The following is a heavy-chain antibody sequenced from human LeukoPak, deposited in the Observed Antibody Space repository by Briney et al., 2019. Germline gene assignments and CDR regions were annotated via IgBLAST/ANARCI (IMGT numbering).Heavy chain of an antibody. CDR2: ISYDGSNK. V-gene: IGHV3-30*04. CDR3: ARDYGDIVATTHYYYYGMDV. CDR1: GFTFNSYN. Sequence: GRSLRLSCAASGFTFNSYNMHWVRQAPGKGLEWVAVISYDGSNKYYADPVKGRFTISRDNFKNTLYLQMSSLRTEDTAVCYCARDYGDIVATTHYYYYGMDVWGQGTTVTVSS. D-gene: IGHD5-12*01. J-gene: IGHJ6*02.